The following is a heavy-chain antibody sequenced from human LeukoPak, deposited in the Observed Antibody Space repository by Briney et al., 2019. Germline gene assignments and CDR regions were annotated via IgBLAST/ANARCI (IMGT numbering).Heavy chain of an antibody. J-gene: IGHJ6*02. CDR1: GDSLSSNSAT. CDR3: ARQGYCGGGSCYIEL. Sequence: SQTLSLTCAISGDSLSSNSATWNWVRQSPSRGLEWLGRTYYRSKWYNDYAVSVKGRVTINPDASKKQFSLRLSSVTAADTAVYYCARQGYCGGGSCYIELWGQGTTVTVSS. CDR2: TYYRSKWYN. D-gene: IGHD2-15*01. V-gene: IGHV6-1*01.